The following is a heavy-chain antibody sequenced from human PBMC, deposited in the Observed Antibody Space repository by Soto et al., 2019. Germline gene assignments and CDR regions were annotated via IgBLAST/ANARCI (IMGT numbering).Heavy chain of an antibody. Sequence: GESLKISCKGSGYNFTTFWIGWVRQVPGKGLEWMGIIYPGDSETKYSPDFEGQVTISADRSTNTAYLQWRSLRASDTAMYYCARLGFPGAIYFDSWGLGTLATVSS. J-gene: IGHJ4*02. CDR1: GYNFTTFW. V-gene: IGHV5-51*01. CDR3: ARLGFPGAIYFDS. CDR2: IYPGDSET.